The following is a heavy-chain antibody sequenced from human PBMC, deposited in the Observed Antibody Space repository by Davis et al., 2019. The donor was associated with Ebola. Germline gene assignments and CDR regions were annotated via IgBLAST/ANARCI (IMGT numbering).Heavy chain of an antibody. V-gene: IGHV3-53*01. D-gene: IGHD4-23*01. CDR3: AKMTTVVTPGWFDP. CDR2: IYSGGST. CDR1: GFTVSSNY. Sequence: GGSLRLSCAASGFTVSSNYMSWVRQAPGKGLEWVSVIYSGGSTYYADSVKGRFTISRDNSKNTLYLQMNSLRAEDTAVYYCAKMTTVVTPGWFDPWGQGTLVTVSS. J-gene: IGHJ5*02.